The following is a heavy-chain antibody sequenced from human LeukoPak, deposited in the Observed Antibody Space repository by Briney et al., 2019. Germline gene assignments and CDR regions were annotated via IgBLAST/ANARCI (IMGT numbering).Heavy chain of an antibody. CDR1: GYTFTSYG. V-gene: IGHV1-18*01. CDR2: ISAYNGNT. Sequence: GSVKVSCKASGYTFTSYGISWVRQAPGQGLEWMGWISAYNGNTNYAQKLQGRVTMTTDTSTSTAYMELRSLRSDDTAVYYCARDPFLVPPSIITGTTSAWFDPWGQGTLVTVSS. D-gene: IGHD1-7*01. CDR3: ARDPFLVPPSIITGTTSAWFDP. J-gene: IGHJ5*02.